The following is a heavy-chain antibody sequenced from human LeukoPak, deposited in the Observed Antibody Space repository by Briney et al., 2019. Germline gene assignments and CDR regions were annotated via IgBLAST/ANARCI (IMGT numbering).Heavy chain of an antibody. V-gene: IGHV4-61*02. D-gene: IGHD5-12*01. Sequence: SQTLSLTCTVSGGSLSSGSYYWSWIRQPAGKGLEWIGRIYISGSTNYNPSLKSRVTISVDTSKNQFSLKLSSVTAADTAVYYCARGGSGYGTIDYWGQGTLVTVSS. CDR1: GGSLSSGSYY. CDR3: ARGGSGYGTIDY. J-gene: IGHJ4*02. CDR2: IYISGST.